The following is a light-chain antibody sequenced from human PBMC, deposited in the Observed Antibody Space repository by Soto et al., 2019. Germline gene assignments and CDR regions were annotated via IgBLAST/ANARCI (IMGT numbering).Light chain of an antibody. Sequence: QSALTQPASMSGSPGQSITISCTGTSSDVGDYNYVSWYQQYPGKAPKLMIYDVSNRPSGVSNRFSGSKSGNTASLTISGLHAEDEADYYCSSYTRSSPLGVVLGGGTQLTVL. CDR3: SSYTRSSPLGVV. V-gene: IGLV2-14*01. J-gene: IGLJ2*01. CDR2: DVS. CDR1: SSDVGDYNY.